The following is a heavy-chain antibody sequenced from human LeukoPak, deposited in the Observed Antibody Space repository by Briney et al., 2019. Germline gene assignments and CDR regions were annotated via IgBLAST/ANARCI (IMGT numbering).Heavy chain of an antibody. CDR2: IYTSGST. J-gene: IGHJ5*02. Sequence: PSETLSLTCTVSGGSISSYYWSWIRQPAGKGLEWIGRIYTSGSTNYNPSLKSRVTMSVDTPKNQFSLKLSSVTAADTAVYYCAREEGYSSGWSHLDWFDPWGQGTLVTVSS. CDR3: AREEGYSSGWSHLDWFDP. D-gene: IGHD6-19*01. CDR1: GGSISSYY. V-gene: IGHV4-4*07.